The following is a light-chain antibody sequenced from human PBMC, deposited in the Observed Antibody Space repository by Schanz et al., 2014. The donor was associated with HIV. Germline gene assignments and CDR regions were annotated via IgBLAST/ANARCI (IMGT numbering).Light chain of an antibody. V-gene: IGKV3D-15*01. CDR1: QSVSSN. CDR3: QQYSYSPRT. CDR2: DAS. Sequence: ETVMTQSPATLSVSPGESATLSCRASQSVSSNLAWYQQKPGQAPRLLIFDASNRATGIPARFSGSGSGTDFTLTISSLEPEDFAVYYCQQYSYSPRTFGQGTKLEVK. J-gene: IGKJ2*02.